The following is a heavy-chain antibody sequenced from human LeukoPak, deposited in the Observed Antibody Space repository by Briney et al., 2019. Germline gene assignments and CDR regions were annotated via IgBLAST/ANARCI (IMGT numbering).Heavy chain of an antibody. Sequence: GGSLRLSCAASGFTFSSYAMSWVRQAPGKGLEWVSSISGSGTSTYYADSVKGRFTTSRDNSKDTLFLQMNSLRAEDTAVYYCTKRPVVVITTPYFDYWGQGTLVTVSS. D-gene: IGHD3-22*01. CDR3: TKRPVVVITTPYFDY. CDR2: ISGSGTST. V-gene: IGHV3-23*01. J-gene: IGHJ4*02. CDR1: GFTFSSYA.